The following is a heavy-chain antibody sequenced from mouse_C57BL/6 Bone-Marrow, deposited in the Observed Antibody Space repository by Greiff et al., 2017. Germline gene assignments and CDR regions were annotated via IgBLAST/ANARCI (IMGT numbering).Heavy chain of an antibody. CDR2: ISYDGSN. CDR3: AREEDYYGSSYGFAY. V-gene: IGHV3-6*01. J-gene: IGHJ3*01. Sequence: EVQLVESGPGLVKPSQSLSLTCSVTGYSITSGYYWNWIRQFPGNKLEWMGYISYDGSNNSNPSLKNRISITRDTSKNQFFLKLNSVTTEDTATYYCAREEDYYGSSYGFAYWGQGTLVTVSA. CDR1: GYSITSGYY. D-gene: IGHD1-1*01.